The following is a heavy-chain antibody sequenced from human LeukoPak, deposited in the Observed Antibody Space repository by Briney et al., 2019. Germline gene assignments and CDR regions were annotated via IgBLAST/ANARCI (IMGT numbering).Heavy chain of an antibody. CDR1: GGSFSGYY. CDR3: ARDDRGYSSSWYTGYSWFDP. V-gene: IGHV4-34*01. CDR2: INHSGST. Sequence: SETLSLTCAVYGGSFSGYYWSWIRQPPGKGLEWIGEINHSGSTNYNPSLKSRVTISVDTSKNQFSLKLSSVTAADTAVYYCARDDRGYSSSWYTGYSWFDPWGQGTLVTVSS. J-gene: IGHJ5*02. D-gene: IGHD6-13*01.